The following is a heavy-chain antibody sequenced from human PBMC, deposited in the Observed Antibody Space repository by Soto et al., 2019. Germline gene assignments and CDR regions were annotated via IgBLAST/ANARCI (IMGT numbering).Heavy chain of an antibody. CDR2: IWYDGSNK. J-gene: IGHJ4*02. CDR1: GFTFSSYG. D-gene: IGHD3-22*01. CDR3: ARDRDSSGYYPRY. Sequence: GGSLRLSCAASGFTFSSYGMHWVRQAPGKGLEWVAVIWYDGSNKYYADSVKGRFTISRDNSKNTLYLQMNSLRAEDTAVYYCARDRDSSGYYPRYWGQGTLVTASS. V-gene: IGHV3-33*01.